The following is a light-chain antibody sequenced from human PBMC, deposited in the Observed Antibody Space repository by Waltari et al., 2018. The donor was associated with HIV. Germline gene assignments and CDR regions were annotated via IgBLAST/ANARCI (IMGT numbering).Light chain of an antibody. V-gene: IGLV2-8*01. CDR2: EVN. J-gene: IGLJ6*01. CDR3: SSYAGSGNLLL. CDR1: SNDIGPYNY. Sequence: QSALTQPPAASGSPGQSVTISCTGTSNDIGPYNYVSWYQQHPDKAPRLLIYEVNKRPSGVPGRFSGSNAGNPASLTVSGLQAEDEADYYCSSYAGSGNLLLFGGGTKVTVL.